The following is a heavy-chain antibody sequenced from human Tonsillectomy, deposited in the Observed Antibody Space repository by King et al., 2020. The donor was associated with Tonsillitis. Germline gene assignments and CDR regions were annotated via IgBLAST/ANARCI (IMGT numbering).Heavy chain of an antibody. J-gene: IGHJ5*02. CDR3: AKVWHLIDT. CDR1: GFTFSSYG. Sequence: VQLVESGGGVVQPGRSLRLSCAASGFTFSSYGMHWVRQAPGKGLEWVAVVSYDGSNKYYADSVKGRFTISRDNSKNTLYLQMNSLRAEDTAVYYCAKVWHLIDTWGQGTLVTVSS. CDR2: VSYDGSNK. V-gene: IGHV3-30*18. D-gene: IGHD3-16*01.